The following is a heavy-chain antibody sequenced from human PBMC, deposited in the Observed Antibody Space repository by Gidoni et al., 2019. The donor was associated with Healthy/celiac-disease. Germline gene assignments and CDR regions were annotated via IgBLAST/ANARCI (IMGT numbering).Heavy chain of an antibody. J-gene: IGHJ4*02. D-gene: IGHD6-19*01. Sequence: QVPLVQSGAEVKKPGSSVQVSCKASGGTFSSYAISWLRQAPGQGLEWMGRIIPILGIANDAQKFQGRVTITADKSTSTAYMELSSLRSEDTAVYYCARNMGSGWYGYDYWGQGTLVTVSS. CDR2: IIPILGIA. CDR1: GGTFSSYA. V-gene: IGHV1-69*04. CDR3: ARNMGSGWYGYDY.